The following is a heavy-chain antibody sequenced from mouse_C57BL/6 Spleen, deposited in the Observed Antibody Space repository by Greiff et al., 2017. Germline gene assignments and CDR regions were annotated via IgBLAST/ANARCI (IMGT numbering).Heavy chain of an antibody. V-gene: IGHV5-9-1*02. J-gene: IGHJ3*01. D-gene: IGHD4-1*01. CDR2: ISSGGDYI. CDR3: TRGELTGGGFAY. Sequence: EVQLVESGEGLVKPGGSLKLSCAASGFTFSSYAMCWVRQTPEKRLEWVAYISSGGDYIYYADTVKGRFTISRDNARNTLYLQMSSLKSEDTAMYYCTRGELTGGGFAYWGQGPLVTVSA. CDR1: GFTFSSYA.